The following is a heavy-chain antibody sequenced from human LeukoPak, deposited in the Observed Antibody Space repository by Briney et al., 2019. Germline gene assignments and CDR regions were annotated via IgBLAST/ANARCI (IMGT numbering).Heavy chain of an antibody. Sequence: ASVKVSCKASGYTFTGYYMHWVRQAPGQGLEWMGWINPNSGGTNYAQKFQGRVTMTRDTSISTAYMELSRLRSGDTAVYYCASEGVVVPAAIDYYYGMDVWGQGTTVTVSS. CDR1: GYTFTGYY. CDR3: ASEGVVVPAAIDYYYGMDV. V-gene: IGHV1-2*02. D-gene: IGHD2-2*01. J-gene: IGHJ6*02. CDR2: INPNSGGT.